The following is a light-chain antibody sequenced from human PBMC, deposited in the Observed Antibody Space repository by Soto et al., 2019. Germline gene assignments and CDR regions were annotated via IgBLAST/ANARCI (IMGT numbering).Light chain of an antibody. Sequence: DIQMTQSPSSLSASVGDRVTITCRASQSISNYLNWYQQKPGKAPKLLVYGASSLQSGVPSRFSGSGSGTDFTLTISSLQPDDFATYYCQQSYSTPPITFGQGTRPEIK. CDR1: QSISNY. V-gene: IGKV1-39*01. CDR2: GAS. CDR3: QQSYSTPPIT. J-gene: IGKJ5*01.